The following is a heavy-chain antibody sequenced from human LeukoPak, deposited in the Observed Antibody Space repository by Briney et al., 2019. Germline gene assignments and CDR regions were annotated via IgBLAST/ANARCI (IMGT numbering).Heavy chain of an antibody. D-gene: IGHD3-10*01. CDR2: ISSDGSST. Sequence: PGGSLRLSCAASGFSFSSYCMHWVRQAPGKGLVWVSRISSDGSSTIYADSVKGRFTISRDNAKNTLYLQMNSLRAEDTAVYYCARLGSGSTLDCWGQGILVTVSS. V-gene: IGHV3-74*01. CDR3: ARLGSGSTLDC. CDR1: GFSFSSYC. J-gene: IGHJ4*02.